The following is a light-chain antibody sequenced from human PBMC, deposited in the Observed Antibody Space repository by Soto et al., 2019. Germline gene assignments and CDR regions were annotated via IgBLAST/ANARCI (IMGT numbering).Light chain of an antibody. J-gene: IGLJ1*01. Sequence: SALTQPRSVSGSPGQSVTISCTGTSSDVAGYNYVSWYQQHPGKAPKLMIYDVSKRPSGVPDRFSGSKSGNTASLTISGLQAEDEADYYCCSYAGSYVVFGTGTKVTVL. CDR3: CSYAGSYVV. V-gene: IGLV2-11*01. CDR1: SSDVAGYNY. CDR2: DVS.